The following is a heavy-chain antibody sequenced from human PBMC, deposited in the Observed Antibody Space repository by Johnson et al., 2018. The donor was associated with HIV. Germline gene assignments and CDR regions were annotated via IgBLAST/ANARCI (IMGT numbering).Heavy chain of an antibody. V-gene: IGHV3-7*01. CDR1: GFTFSNYW. J-gene: IGHJ3*02. D-gene: IGHD2-21*02. CDR3: VRDRHCGGDCYTDDAFDI. Sequence: VQLVESGGGLVQPGGSLRLSCAASGFTFSNYWMSWVRQAPGKGLEWVANIKQDGSEKYYVDSVKGRFTISRDNAKNSLCLQMNSLKAEDTAGYFRVRDRHCGGDCYTDDAFDIWGKGTMVTVSS. CDR2: IKQDGSEK.